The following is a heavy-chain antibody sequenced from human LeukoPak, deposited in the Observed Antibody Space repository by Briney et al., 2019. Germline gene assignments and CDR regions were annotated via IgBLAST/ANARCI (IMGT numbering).Heavy chain of an antibody. CDR1: GGSISSGDYY. CDR2: IYYSGST. D-gene: IGHD3-3*01. J-gene: IGHJ4*02. Sequence: SQTLSLTCTVPGGSISSGDYYWSWIRQPPGKGLEWIGYIYYSGSTYYNPSLKSRVTITVDTSKNQFSLKLSSVTAADTAVYYCARERDFWSESGYFDYWGQGTLVTVSS. V-gene: IGHV4-30-4*01. CDR3: ARERDFWSESGYFDY.